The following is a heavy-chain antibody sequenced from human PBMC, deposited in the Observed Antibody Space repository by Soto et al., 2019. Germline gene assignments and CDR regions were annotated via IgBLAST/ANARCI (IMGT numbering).Heavy chain of an antibody. CDR2: IYSGGRT. J-gene: IGHJ3*02. Sequence: EVQLVESGGGLVQPGGSLRLSCAASGFTVSINYMSWVRQAPGKGLECVSVIYSGGRTNYADSVKGRFTISRDNSKNTLYLQMNSLRAEDTAVYYWARGTLSRYSPGEEGFAFDIWGQGTMVTLSS. D-gene: IGHD2-2*02. CDR1: GFTVSINY. CDR3: ARGTLSRYSPGEEGFAFDI. V-gene: IGHV3-66*01.